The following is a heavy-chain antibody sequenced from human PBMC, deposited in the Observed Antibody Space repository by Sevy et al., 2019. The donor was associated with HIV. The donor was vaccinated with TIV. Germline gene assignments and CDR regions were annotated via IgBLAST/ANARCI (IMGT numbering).Heavy chain of an antibody. Sequence: ASVKGSCKASGYIFIDYYMHWVRQAPGQGLEWMGRINPNSGGTNYTQKFQGRVTMTRDTSITTVYMELSSLRSDDTAVYYCVRVSFRNYFDHWGQGTLVTVSS. J-gene: IGHJ4*02. CDR3: VRVSFRNYFDH. CDR1: GYIFIDYY. CDR2: INPNSGGT. V-gene: IGHV1-2*06.